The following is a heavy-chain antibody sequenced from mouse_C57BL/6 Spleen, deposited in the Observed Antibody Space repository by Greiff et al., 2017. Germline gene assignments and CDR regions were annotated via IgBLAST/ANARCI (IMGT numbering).Heavy chain of an antibody. CDR2: IYPRSGNT. Sequence: QVQLQQSGAELARPGASVKLSCKASGYTFTSYGISWVKQRTGQGLEWIGEIYPRSGNTYYNEKFKGKATLTADKSSSTAYMELRSLTSEYSAVYFCASGGSSPFAYWGQGTLVTVSA. CDR3: ASGGSSPFAY. CDR1: GYTFTSYG. J-gene: IGHJ3*01. V-gene: IGHV1-81*01. D-gene: IGHD1-1*01.